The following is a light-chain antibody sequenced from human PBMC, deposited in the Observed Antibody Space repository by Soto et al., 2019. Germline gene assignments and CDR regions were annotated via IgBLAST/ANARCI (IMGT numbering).Light chain of an antibody. Sequence: QSALTQPPSASGSPGQSVAISCTGTSSDVGGYNYVSWYQQHPGKAPKLMIYEVNKRPSGVPDRFSGSKSGNTASLTISGLQAEDEAEYYCSSYTSSRTYVFGTGTKVTVL. CDR2: EVN. CDR3: SSYTSSRTYV. CDR1: SSDVGGYNY. V-gene: IGLV2-8*01. J-gene: IGLJ1*01.